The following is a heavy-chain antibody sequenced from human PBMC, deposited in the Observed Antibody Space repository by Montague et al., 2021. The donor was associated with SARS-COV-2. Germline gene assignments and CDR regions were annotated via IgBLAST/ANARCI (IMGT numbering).Heavy chain of an antibody. V-gene: IGHV4-4*02. CDR2: VYRTRGT. Sequence: SETLSLTCTVSGGSINSTNWCWSVRQPPARELEWRAEVYRTRGTXNNTPSSSRVTPLIDKTKNLFFLNVYSVAAADTAVYYCAGTGAYDHWDYWGPGTLVIVSS. J-gene: IGHJ4*02. CDR1: GGSINSTNW. D-gene: IGHD5-12*01. CDR3: AGTGAYDHWDY.